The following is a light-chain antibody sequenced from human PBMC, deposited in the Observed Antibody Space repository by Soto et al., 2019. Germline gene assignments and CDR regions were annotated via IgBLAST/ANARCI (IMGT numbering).Light chain of an antibody. CDR3: QQHGSSLS. V-gene: IGKV3-20*01. Sequence: DIVLTQSPGTLSLSPGERATLSCRASQTVSNYSIDWYQQTPGQAPRLFNYDASRRATGVPAWFSGSGSGTYFTTTISILKPEDLAVYYFQQHGSSLSFGRGTKVEIK. CDR1: QTVSNYS. J-gene: IGKJ4*01. CDR2: DAS.